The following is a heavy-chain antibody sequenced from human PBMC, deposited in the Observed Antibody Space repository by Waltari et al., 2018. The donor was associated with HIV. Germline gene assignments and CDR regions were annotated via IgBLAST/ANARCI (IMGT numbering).Heavy chain of an antibody. CDR2: IISSSSTI. CDR1: GFTFSSYS. CDR3: ARDGEGYSSGWYEDY. D-gene: IGHD6-19*01. V-gene: IGHV3-48*01. Sequence: EVQLVESGGGLVQPGGSLRLSCAASGFTFSSYSMDWVRQAPGKGLEWVSYIISSSSTIYYADSVKGRFTISRDNAKNSLYLQMNSLRAEDTAVYYCARDGEGYSSGWYEDYWGQGTLVTVSS. J-gene: IGHJ4*02.